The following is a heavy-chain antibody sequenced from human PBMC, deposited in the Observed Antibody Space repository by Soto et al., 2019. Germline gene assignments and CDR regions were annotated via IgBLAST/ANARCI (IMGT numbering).Heavy chain of an antibody. CDR1: GFTFSSYG. CDR2: IWYDGSNK. V-gene: IGHV3-33*01. D-gene: IGHD1-26*01. CDR3: ARDPHPGIGGSSDY. Sequence: VQLVESGGGVVQPGRSLRLSCAASGFTFSSYGMHWVRQAPGKGLEWVAVIWYDGSNKYYADSVKGRFTISGDNSKTTLYLQMNSLRAEDTAVYYCARDPHPGIGGSSDYWGQGTLVTVSS. J-gene: IGHJ4*02.